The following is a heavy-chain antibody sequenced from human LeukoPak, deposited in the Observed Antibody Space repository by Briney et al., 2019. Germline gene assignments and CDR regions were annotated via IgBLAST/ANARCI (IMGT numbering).Heavy chain of an antibody. D-gene: IGHD3-10*01. CDR2: INSDGINT. V-gene: IGHV3-74*01. CDR3: AKDRVDGSGSQFDS. J-gene: IGHJ4*02. CDR1: GFTFSNYW. Sequence: GGSLRLSCAASGFTFSNYWMHWVRQAPGKGLVWVSRINSDGINTSYADSVKGRFTISRDNAKNTLNLQMNSLRADDTAVYYCAKDRVDGSGSQFDSWGQGSLVIVSS.